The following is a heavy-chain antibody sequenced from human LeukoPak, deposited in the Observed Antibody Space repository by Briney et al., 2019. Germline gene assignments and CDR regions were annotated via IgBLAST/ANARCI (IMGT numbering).Heavy chain of an antibody. J-gene: IGHJ6*02. Sequence: ASVKVSCKASGGTFSSYAINWVRQATGQGLEWMGWMNPNSGNTGYAQKFQGRVTMTRNTSISTAYMELSSLRSEDTAVYYCASTKSWGEDYYYGMDVWGQGATVTVSS. D-gene: IGHD7-27*01. CDR2: MNPNSGNT. CDR3: ASTKSWGEDYYYGMDV. CDR1: GGTFSSYA. V-gene: IGHV1-8*02.